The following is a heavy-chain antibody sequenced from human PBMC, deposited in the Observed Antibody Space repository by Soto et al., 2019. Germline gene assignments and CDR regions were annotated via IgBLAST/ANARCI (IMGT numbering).Heavy chain of an antibody. D-gene: IGHD3-3*01. CDR3: ARDLVSDYDFWSGYSVYGMDV. Sequence: QVQLVQSGAEVKKPGSSVKVSCKASGGTFSSYAISWVRQAPGQGLEWMGGIIPIFGTANYAQKFQGRVTITAGESTSTAYMELSSLRSEDTAVYYCARDLVSDYDFWSGYSVYGMDVWGQGTTVTVSS. V-gene: IGHV1-69*01. CDR1: GGTFSSYA. J-gene: IGHJ6*02. CDR2: IIPIFGTA.